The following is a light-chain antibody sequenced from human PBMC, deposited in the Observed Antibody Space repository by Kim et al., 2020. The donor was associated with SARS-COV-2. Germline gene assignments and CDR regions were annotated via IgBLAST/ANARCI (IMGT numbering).Light chain of an antibody. CDR2: YDD. CDR1: KLGDKY. Sequence: SYELTQPPSVSVSPGQTASITCSGDKLGDKYAFWYQQKPGQTPVLVIYYDDKRPSEIPERFSGSTSGNTATLTISGTQPMDEASYFCQAWDSSTAAFGGG. J-gene: IGLJ2*01. CDR3: QAWDSSTAA. V-gene: IGLV3-1*01.